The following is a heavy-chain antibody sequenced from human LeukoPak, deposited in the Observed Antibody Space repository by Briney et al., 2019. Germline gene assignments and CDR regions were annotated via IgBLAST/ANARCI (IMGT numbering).Heavy chain of an antibody. V-gene: IGHV4-39*01. Sequence: SETLSLTCTVPGGSISSSSYYWGWIRQPPGKGLEWIGSIYYSGSTYYNPSLKSRVTISVDTSKNQFSLKLSSVTAADTAVYYCARHFKGLTWGQGTLVTVSS. J-gene: IGHJ4*02. CDR3: ARHFKGLT. D-gene: IGHD3-9*01. CDR2: IYYSGST. CDR1: GGSISSSSYY.